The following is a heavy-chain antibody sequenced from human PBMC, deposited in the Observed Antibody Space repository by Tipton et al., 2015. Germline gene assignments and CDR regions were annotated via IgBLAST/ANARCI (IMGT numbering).Heavy chain of an antibody. D-gene: IGHD4-23*01. CDR1: GGSISSHY. CDR3: ARARGRHGGLFDS. CDR2: IQYSGGT. J-gene: IGHJ4*02. Sequence: TLSLTCTVSGGSISSHYWSWIRQSPGKGLEWIGYIQYSGGTNYNPSLESRVSMSVDTSKTQFSLEMRSVTATDTPVYYCARARGRHGGLFDSWGQGILVTVSS. V-gene: IGHV4-59*11.